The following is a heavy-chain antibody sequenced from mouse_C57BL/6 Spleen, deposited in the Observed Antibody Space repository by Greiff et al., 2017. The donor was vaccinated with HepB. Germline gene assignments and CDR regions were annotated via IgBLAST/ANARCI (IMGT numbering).Heavy chain of an antibody. CDR1: GYTFTSYW. CDR3: TRESDSSGYVTWFAY. D-gene: IGHD3-2*02. Sequence: QVQLKQPGAELVKPGASVKMSCKASGYTFTSYWITWVKQRPGQGLEWIGDIYPGSGSTNYNEKFKSKATLTVDTSSSTAYMQLSSLTSEDSAVYYCTRESDSSGYVTWFAYWGQGTLVTVSA. J-gene: IGHJ3*01. V-gene: IGHV1-55*01. CDR2: IYPGSGST.